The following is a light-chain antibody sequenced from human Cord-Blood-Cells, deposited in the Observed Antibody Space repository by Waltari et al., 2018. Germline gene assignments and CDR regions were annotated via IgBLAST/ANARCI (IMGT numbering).Light chain of an antibody. Sequence: QSALTQPASVSGSPGQSITISCTGTSSDVGSYNLVSWYQQHPGKAPKLMIYEGSKRPSGVCNRFSGSKSGNTACLTISGLQAEDEADYYCCSYAGSSTFNWVFGGGTKLTVL. CDR2: EGS. V-gene: IGLV2-23*03. CDR3: CSYAGSSTFNWV. J-gene: IGLJ3*02. CDR1: SSDVGSYNL.